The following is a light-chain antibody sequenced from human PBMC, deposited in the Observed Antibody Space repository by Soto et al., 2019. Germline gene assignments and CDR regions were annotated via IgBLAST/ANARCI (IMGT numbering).Light chain of an antibody. J-gene: IGLJ3*02. CDR3: FSYTANDNWV. V-gene: IGLV2-11*01. CDR1: NSDVGRYNS. Sequence: QSALTQPNSVSGSPGQSVTLSCTGTNSDVGRYNSVSWYQQLPGKAPQLIISAVRQRPSGVPDRFSGSKSGNTASLTISGLQTDDEADYFCFSYTANDNWVFGGGTQLTVL. CDR2: AVR.